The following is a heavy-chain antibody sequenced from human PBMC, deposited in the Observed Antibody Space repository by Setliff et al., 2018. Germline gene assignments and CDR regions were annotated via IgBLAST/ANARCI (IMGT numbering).Heavy chain of an antibody. J-gene: IGHJ4*02. CDR1: GFTFSSYA. D-gene: IGHD3-9*01. CDR3: AKEIIEGLLSGLDF. V-gene: IGHV3-23*01. CDR2: ISGSGGST. Sequence: GSLRLSCAASGFTFSSYAMSWVRQAPGKGLEWVSAISGSGGSTYYADSVKGRFTISRDNSKNTLTLQMNSLRPDDTAVYYCAKEIIEGLLSGLDFWGQGTLVTVSS.